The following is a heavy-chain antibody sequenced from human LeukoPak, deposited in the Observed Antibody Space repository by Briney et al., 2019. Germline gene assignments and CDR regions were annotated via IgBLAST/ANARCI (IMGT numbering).Heavy chain of an antibody. CDR2: ISGSGGST. CDR3: AKVVRYSSSHDAFDI. D-gene: IGHD6-13*01. Sequence: PGGSLRLSCAASGFTFSSYAMSWVRQAPGKGLEWVSAISGSGGSTYYADSVKGRFIISRDNSKNTLYLQMNSLRAEDTAVYYCAKVVRYSSSHDAFDIWGQGTMVTVSS. CDR1: GFTFSSYA. J-gene: IGHJ3*02. V-gene: IGHV3-23*01.